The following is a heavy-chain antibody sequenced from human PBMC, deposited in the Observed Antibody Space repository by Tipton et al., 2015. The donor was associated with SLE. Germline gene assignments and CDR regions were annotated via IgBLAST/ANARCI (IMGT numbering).Heavy chain of an antibody. Sequence: TLSLTCTVSGGSISSYYWSWIRQPPGKGLEWIGSIYYSGSTYYNPSLKSRVTISVDTSKNQFSLKLSSVTAADTAVYYCARLGVTMVRGVREDYFDYWGQGTLVTVSS. V-gene: IGHV4-59*05. CDR1: GGSISSYY. D-gene: IGHD3-10*01. J-gene: IGHJ4*02. CDR2: IYYSGST. CDR3: ARLGVTMVRGVREDYFDY.